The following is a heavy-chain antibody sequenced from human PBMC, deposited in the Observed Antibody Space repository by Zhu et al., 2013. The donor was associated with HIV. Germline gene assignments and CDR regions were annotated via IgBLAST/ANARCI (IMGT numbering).Heavy chain of an antibody. Sequence: QVQLVQSGAEVRKPGSSVRVSCKAPGGTFSNYAISWVRQAPGQGLEWMGGIIPIFRTSNYTQKFQGRVTITADKSASTTYMEVSSLTSKDTGVYYCIRRAFYYDRSWFDPWGQGTQVTVSS. J-gene: IGHJ5*02. CDR1: GGTFSNYA. D-gene: IGHD3-22*01. V-gene: IGHV1-69*06. CDR2: IIPIFRTS. CDR3: IRRAFYYDRSWFDP.